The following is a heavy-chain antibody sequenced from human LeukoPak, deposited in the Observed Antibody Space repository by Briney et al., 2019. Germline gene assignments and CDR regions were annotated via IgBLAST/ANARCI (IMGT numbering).Heavy chain of an antibody. CDR3: ARDPWAYYYGSGDAFDI. CDR1: GFTFSSYA. V-gene: IGHV3-30*04. Sequence: PGGSLRLSCAASGFTFSSYAMHWVRQAPGKGLEWVAVISYDGSNKYYADSVKGRFTISRDNSKNTLYLQMNSLRAEDTAVYYCARDPWAYYYGSGDAFDIWGQGTMVTVSS. J-gene: IGHJ3*02. CDR2: ISYDGSNK. D-gene: IGHD3-10*01.